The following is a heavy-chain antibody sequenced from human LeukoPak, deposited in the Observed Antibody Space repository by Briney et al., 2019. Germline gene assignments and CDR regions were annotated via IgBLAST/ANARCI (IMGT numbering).Heavy chain of an antibody. Sequence: SETLSLTCTVSGGSISSSSYYWGWIRQPPGKGLEWIGSIYYSGSTYYNPSLKSRVTISVDTSKNQFSLKPSSVTAADTAVYYCAREDSAAPGDYWGQGTLVTVSS. CDR3: AREDSAAPGDY. J-gene: IGHJ4*02. V-gene: IGHV4-39*07. CDR1: GGSISSSSYY. CDR2: IYYSGST. D-gene: IGHD2-21*01.